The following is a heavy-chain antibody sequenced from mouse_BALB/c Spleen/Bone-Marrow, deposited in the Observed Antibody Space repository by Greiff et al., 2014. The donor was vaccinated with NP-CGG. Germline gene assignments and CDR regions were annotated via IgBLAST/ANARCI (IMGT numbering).Heavy chain of an antibody. J-gene: IGHJ4*01. V-gene: IGHV1-54*01. CDR2: INPGSGGT. CDR1: GYAFTNYL. Sequence: VNVVESGAELVRPGTSVKVSCKASGYAFTNYLIEWVKQRPGQGLEWIGVINPGSGGTNYNEKFKGKATLTADKSSSTAYMQLSSLTSDDSAVYFCARRDYAMDYWGQGTSVTVSS. CDR3: ARRDYAMDY.